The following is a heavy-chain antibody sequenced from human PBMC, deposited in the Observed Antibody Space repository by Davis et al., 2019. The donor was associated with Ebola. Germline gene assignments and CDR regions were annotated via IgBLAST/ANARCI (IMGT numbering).Heavy chain of an antibody. D-gene: IGHD4-17*01. Sequence: GESLKISCAASGFIFSSYAMSWVRQAPGKGLEWVSSISVRSITYHADSVKGRFTISRDNSKNTLYLQMISLRAEDTAVYYCAKVHPPTTVTTGWFDPWGQGTLVTVSS. CDR3: AKVHPPTTVTTGWFDP. J-gene: IGHJ5*02. CDR1: GFIFSSYA. V-gene: IGHV3-23*01. CDR2: ISVRSIT.